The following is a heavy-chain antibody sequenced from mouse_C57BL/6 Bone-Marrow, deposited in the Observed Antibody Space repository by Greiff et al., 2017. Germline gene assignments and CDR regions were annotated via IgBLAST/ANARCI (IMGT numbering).Heavy chain of an antibody. CDR1: GYTFTSYW. V-gene: IGHV1-59*01. Sequence: QVQLQQPGAELVRPGTSVKLSCKASGYTFTSYWMHWVKQRPGQGLEWIGVIDPSDSYTNYNQKFKGKATLTVDTSSSTAYMQLSSLTSEDSAVYYCARIRTGSYFDYWGQGTTLTVSS. CDR2: IDPSDSYT. J-gene: IGHJ2*01. CDR3: ARIRTGSYFDY.